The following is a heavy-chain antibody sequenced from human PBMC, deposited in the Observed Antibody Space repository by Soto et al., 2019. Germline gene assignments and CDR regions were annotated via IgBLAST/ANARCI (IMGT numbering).Heavy chain of an antibody. Sequence: QVQLQESGPGLVKPSETLSLTCTVSGGSISSYYWSWIRQPPGKGLEWIGYIYYSGSTNYNPSLTSRVTIAVDTSKNQFSLKLSSVTAADTAVYYCAAVEMATITFDYWGQGTLVTVSS. V-gene: IGHV4-59*01. CDR2: IYYSGST. CDR3: AAVEMATITFDY. J-gene: IGHJ4*02. D-gene: IGHD5-12*01. CDR1: GGSISSYY.